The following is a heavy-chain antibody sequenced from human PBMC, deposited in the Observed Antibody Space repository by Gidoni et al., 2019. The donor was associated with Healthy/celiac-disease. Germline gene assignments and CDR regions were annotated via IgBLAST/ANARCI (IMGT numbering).Heavy chain of an antibody. V-gene: IGHV3-15*01. CDR3: TTDPSYSPYYYYYGMDV. CDR2: IKSKTEGGTT. J-gene: IGHJ6*02. D-gene: IGHD2-21*01. CDR1: GFTFSNAC. Sequence: EVQLVESGGGLVKPGGSLRLSCAASGFTFSNACMSWVRQAPGKGLEWVGRIKSKTEGGTTDYAAPVKGRFTISRDDSKNTLYLQMNSLKTEDTAVYYCTTDPSYSPYYYYYGMDVWGQGTTVTVSS.